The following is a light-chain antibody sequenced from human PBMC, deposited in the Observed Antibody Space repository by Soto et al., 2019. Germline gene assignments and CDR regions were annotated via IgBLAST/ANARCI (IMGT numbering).Light chain of an antibody. V-gene: IGKV1-33*01. CDR2: DSS. J-gene: IGKJ2*01. Sequence: DIQMTQSPSSLSASVGDRVAITCQASQDINNYLVWYQQKPGKAPKLLIYDSSKLETGVPSRFSGGASGTEFTFTISGLQPEDDASYYCQQYDILPPTFGEGTKLEIK. CDR1: QDINNY. CDR3: QQYDILPPT.